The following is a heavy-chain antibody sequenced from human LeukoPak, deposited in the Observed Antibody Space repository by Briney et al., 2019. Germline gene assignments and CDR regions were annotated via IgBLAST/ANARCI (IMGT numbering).Heavy chain of an antibody. V-gene: IGHV3-74*01. CDR1: GFTFSSYW. D-gene: IGHD5-12*01. Sequence: GGSLRLSCAASGFTFSSYWMHWVRHAPGKGLVWVSRINSDGSSTSYADSVKGRFTISRDNAKNTLYLRMNSLRAEDTAVYYCARDGRGYSGYDTATLDAFDIWGQGTMVTVSS. CDR3: ARDGRGYSGYDTATLDAFDI. CDR2: INSDGSST. J-gene: IGHJ3*02.